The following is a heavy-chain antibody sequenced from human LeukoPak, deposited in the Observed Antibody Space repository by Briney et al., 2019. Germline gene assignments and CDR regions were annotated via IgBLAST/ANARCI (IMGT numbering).Heavy chain of an antibody. CDR2: INHRGTT. D-gene: IGHD3-3*01. V-gene: IGHV4-34*01. J-gene: IGHJ5*02. CDR1: GESFSGYY. CDR3: ASLPFSSGYYNWFEP. Sequence: SETLSLTCAVYGESFSGYYWTWIRQPPGKGLEWIGIINHRGTTFYNPPLTSRVTLSVDTSKNQFSLKLTSVIAADTAVYYCASLPFSSGYYNWFEPWGQGTLVTVSS.